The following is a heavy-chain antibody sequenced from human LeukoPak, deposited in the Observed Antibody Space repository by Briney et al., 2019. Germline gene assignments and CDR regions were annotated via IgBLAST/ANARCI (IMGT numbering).Heavy chain of an antibody. CDR2: ISGSGGST. V-gene: IGHV3-23*01. CDR1: GFTFSTYA. CDR3: AKALEQETVIALDS. Sequence: QPGESLKISCKGSGFTFSTYAMSWVRQAPGKGLEWVSAISGSGGSTYYADSVKGRFTISRDNSKNTLYLQMNSLRAEDTSIYFCAKALEQETVIALDSWGQGTLVTVSS. J-gene: IGHJ4*02. D-gene: IGHD6-13*01.